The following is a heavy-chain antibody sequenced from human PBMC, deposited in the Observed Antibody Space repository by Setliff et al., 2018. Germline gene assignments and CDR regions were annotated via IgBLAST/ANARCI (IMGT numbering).Heavy chain of an antibody. CDR1: GASFSNYY. Sequence: PSETLSLTCTVYGASFSNYYWSWVRQPPEERLEWIAEFDHSGTTKYNPSLMGRVTISVDTSKNQFSLRLSSVTAADMAVYYCRFWSGYYKNDYWAQGTLVTVSS. CDR2: FDHSGTT. CDR3: RFWSGYYKNDY. V-gene: IGHV4-34*01. J-gene: IGHJ4*02. D-gene: IGHD3-3*01.